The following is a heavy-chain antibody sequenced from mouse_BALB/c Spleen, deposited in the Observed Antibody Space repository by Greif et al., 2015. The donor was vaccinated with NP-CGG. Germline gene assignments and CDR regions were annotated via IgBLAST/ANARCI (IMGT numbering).Heavy chain of an antibody. CDR1: GFTFSDYG. J-gene: IGHJ1*01. Sequence: DVMLMESGGGLVQPGGSRKLSCAASGFTFSDYGMAWVRQAPGKGPEWVAFISNLAYSIYYADTVTGRFTISRENAKNTLYLEMSSLRSEDTAMYYCARDYYGSSYWYFDVWGAGTTVTVSS. CDR2: ISNLAYSI. V-gene: IGHV5-15*02. CDR3: ARDYYGSSYWYFDV. D-gene: IGHD1-1*01.